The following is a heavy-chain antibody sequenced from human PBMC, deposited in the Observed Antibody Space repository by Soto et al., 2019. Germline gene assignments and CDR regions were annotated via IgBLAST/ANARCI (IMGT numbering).Heavy chain of an antibody. D-gene: IGHD3-9*01. CDR2: IKQDGSEK. CDR1: GFTFSSYW. J-gene: IGHJ6*02. Sequence: GGSLRLSCAASGFTFSSYWMSWVRQAPGKGLEWVANIKQDGSEKYYVDSVKGRFTISRDNAKNSLYLQMNSLRAEDTAVYYCARVQRGILTGYYNEKYYYYGMDVWGQGTTVTVSS. V-gene: IGHV3-7*05. CDR3: ARVQRGILTGYYNEKYYYYGMDV.